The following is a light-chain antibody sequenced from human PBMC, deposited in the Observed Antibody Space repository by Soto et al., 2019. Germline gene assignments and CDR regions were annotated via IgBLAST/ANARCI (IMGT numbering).Light chain of an antibody. CDR3: HQYTNWPPYT. V-gene: IGKV3-15*01. CDR1: QSVSSD. Sequence: EIVMTQSPDTLSVSPGERVTLSCRASQSVSSDLAWYQQKPGQAPRLLIYGASTRATDIAARFSGSGSGTELTLPISSLQSENFAVYYCHQYTNWPPYTFGQGTKLEIK. J-gene: IGKJ2*01. CDR2: GAS.